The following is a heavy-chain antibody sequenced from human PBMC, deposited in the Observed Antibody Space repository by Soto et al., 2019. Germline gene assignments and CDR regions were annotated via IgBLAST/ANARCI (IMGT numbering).Heavy chain of an antibody. V-gene: IGHV6-1*01. CDR1: GDSVSSNSAT. CDR3: ARGKIAAAGNSYGMDV. D-gene: IGHD6-13*01. J-gene: IGHJ6*02. Sequence: PSQTLSLTCXISGDSVSSNSATWNWIRQSPSRGLEWLGRTYYRSKWYNDYAVSVKSRITINPDTSKNQFSLQLNSVTPEDTAVYYRARGKIAAAGNSYGMDVWGQGTTVTVSS. CDR2: TYYRSKWYN.